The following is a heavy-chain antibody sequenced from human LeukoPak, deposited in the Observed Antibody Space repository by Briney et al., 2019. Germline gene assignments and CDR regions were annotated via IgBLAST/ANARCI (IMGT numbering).Heavy chain of an antibody. V-gene: IGHV3-21*01. CDR3: ATLVATTRFDY. CDR2: FGTRSTSI. J-gene: IGHJ4*02. D-gene: IGHD5-12*01. Sequence: GGSLRLSCTASGFTFSGYSMNWIRQAPGKGLEWVSSFGTRSTSIYHAGSVKGRFAISRDNAKNSLYLQMNSLRAEDTALYYCATLVATTRFDYWGQGTLATVSS. CDR1: GFTFSGYS.